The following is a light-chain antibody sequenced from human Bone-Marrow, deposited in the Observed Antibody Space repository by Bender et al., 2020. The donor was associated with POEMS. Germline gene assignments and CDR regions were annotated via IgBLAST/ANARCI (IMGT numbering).Light chain of an antibody. CDR3: CSYAGRARV. CDR1: SSDVGKYNL. Sequence: QSALTQPASVSGSPGQSITISCTGSSSDVGKYNLVSWYQQHPDKAPKLLLYHVDRRPSGVSNRFSGSKSAATASLTISGLQTEDEADYYCCSYAGRARVFGGGTKLTVL. V-gene: IGLV2-23*02. CDR2: HVD. J-gene: IGLJ3*02.